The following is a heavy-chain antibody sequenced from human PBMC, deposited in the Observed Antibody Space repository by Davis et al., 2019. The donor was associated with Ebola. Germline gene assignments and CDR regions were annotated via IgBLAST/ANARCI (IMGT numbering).Heavy chain of an antibody. D-gene: IGHD3-10*02. J-gene: IGHJ4*02. V-gene: IGHV1-18*04. CDR2: INPHNGNT. Sequence: ASVKVSCKASGYTFTNYGITWVRQAPGQGLEWMGWINPHNGNTNYAQKLQGRVTMTTDTSTSTAYMELRSLRSDDTAVYYCARGLHVRGVIRLFDYWGQGTLVTVSS. CDR3: ARGLHVRGVIRLFDY. CDR1: GYTFTNYG.